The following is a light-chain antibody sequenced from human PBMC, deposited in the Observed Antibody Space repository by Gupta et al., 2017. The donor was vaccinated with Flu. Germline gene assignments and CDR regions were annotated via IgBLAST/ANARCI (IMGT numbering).Light chain of an antibody. J-gene: IGLJ1*01. CDR1: SSDVGGYNY. CDR3: SSYTSSSTLV. Sequence: QSALTQPASVSGSPGPSITISCTGTSSDVGGYNYVSWYQQHPGKAPKVMIYEVSNRPSGVSNRFAGSKSGNTASLTISGLQTADEADYYCSSYTSSSTLVFGTGTRVTVL. CDR2: EVS. V-gene: IGLV2-14*01.